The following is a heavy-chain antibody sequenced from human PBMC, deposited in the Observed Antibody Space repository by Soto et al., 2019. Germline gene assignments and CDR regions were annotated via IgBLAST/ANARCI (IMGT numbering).Heavy chain of an antibody. J-gene: IGHJ4*02. Sequence: TLSLTCSVSGASISSRDYYWGWIRQTPGKGLEWIGNIDYNGVTYYKPSLKSRVTVSKDTSKNQFSLKVASVTAADTAIYYCGRVMIGTSRHTDSDYWGQGTQVTVSS. CDR1: GASISSRDYY. D-gene: IGHD2-2*01. V-gene: IGHV4-39*01. CDR3: GRVMIGTSRHTDSDY. CDR2: IDYNGVT.